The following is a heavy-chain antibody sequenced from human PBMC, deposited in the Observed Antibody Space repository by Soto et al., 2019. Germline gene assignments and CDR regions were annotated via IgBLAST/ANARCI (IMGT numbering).Heavy chain of an antibody. V-gene: IGHV3-33*01. Sequence: VQLVESGGGVVQPGRSLRLSCAASGFTFSSYGMHWVRQAPGKGLEWVAVIWYDGSNKYYADSVKGRFTISRDNSKNTLYLQMNSLRAEDTAVYYCARDVGLQQWLALTDYWGQGTLVTVSS. CDR3: ARDVGLQQWLALTDY. CDR2: IWYDGSNK. J-gene: IGHJ4*02. D-gene: IGHD6-19*01. CDR1: GFTFSSYG.